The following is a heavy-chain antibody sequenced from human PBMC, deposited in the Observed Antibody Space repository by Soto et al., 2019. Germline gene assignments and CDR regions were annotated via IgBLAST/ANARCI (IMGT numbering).Heavy chain of an antibody. D-gene: IGHD2-21*02. CDR1: GGSINNVIYY. CDR3: ARGVYCGGACYSGTDY. V-gene: IGHV4-31*11. Sequence: SETLSLTCAVSGGSINNVIYYWTWIRQHPGKGLEWIGYFHNSGKTYYNPSLASRVSISGDTSNNQFSLNLYSVTAADTAVYYCARGVYCGGACYSGTDYWGQGAQVTVSS. J-gene: IGHJ4*02. CDR2: FHNSGKT.